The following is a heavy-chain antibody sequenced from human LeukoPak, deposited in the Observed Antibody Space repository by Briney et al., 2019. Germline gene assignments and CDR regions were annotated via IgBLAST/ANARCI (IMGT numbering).Heavy chain of an antibody. CDR1: GFTFSNYS. J-gene: IGHJ3*02. CDR3: AREGGGSAFDI. Sequence: GGSLRLSCAASGFTFSNYSMNGVRQAPGKGVEGVTYIRFSSSRISFADVVKGRFTISRESSKNSLYLEMNSLRDEETAVYYCAREGGGSAFDIWGQGTMVTVSS. CDR2: IRFSSSRI. V-gene: IGHV3-48*02. D-gene: IGHD1-26*01.